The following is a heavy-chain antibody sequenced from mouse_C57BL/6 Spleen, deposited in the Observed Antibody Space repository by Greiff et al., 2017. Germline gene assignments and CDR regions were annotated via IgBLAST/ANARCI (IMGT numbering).Heavy chain of an antibody. Sequence: VQLQQPGAELVRPGTSVKLSCKASGYTFTSYWMHWVKQRPGQGLEWIGVIDPSDSYTNYNQKFKGKATLTVDTSSSTAYMQLSSLTSEDSAVYHCAREAYYSNPWFAYWGQGTLVTVSA. V-gene: IGHV1-59*01. J-gene: IGHJ3*01. CDR3: AREAYYSNPWFAY. CDR2: IDPSDSYT. D-gene: IGHD2-5*01. CDR1: GYTFTSYW.